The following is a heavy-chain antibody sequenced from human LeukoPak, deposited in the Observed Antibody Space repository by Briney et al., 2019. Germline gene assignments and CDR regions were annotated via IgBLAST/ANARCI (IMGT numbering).Heavy chain of an antibody. D-gene: IGHD3-3*01. CDR1: GGSISSYY. V-gene: IGHV4-4*07. J-gene: IGHJ5*02. CDR3: ARDCVTIFGVVPHHWFDP. Sequence: SETLSLTCTVSGGSISSYYWSWIRQPAGKGLEWIGRIYTSGSTNYNPSLKSRVTMSVDTSKNQFSLKLSSVTAADTAVYYCARDCVTIFGVVPHHWFDPWGQGTLVTVSS. CDR2: IYTSGST.